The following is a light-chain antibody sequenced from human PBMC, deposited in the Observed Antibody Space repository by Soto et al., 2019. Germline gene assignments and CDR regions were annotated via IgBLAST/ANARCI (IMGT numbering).Light chain of an antibody. J-gene: IGLJ2*01. V-gene: IGLV1-51*01. Sequence: QSVLTQPPSVSAAPGQKVTISCSGSSSNIGNNYVSWYQQLPGTAPKLLIYDNNKRPSGIPDRFSGSKSGTSGTLDITGLQTGDEADYYCATWDGSLPAYVFGGGTKLTVL. CDR3: ATWDGSLPAYV. CDR1: SSNIGNNY. CDR2: DNN.